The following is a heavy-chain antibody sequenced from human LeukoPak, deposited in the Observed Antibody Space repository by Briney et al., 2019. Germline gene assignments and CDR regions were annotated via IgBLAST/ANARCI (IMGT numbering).Heavy chain of an antibody. J-gene: IGHJ6*03. D-gene: IGHD6-13*01. V-gene: IGHV4-38-2*02. CDR1: GYSISSGYY. CDR2: IYHSGST. CDR3: AKTSPGYSSSWYWGYYYYMDV. Sequence: SETLSLTCTVSGYSISSGYYWGWIRQPPGKGLEWIGSIYHSGSTYYNPSLKSRVTISVDTSKNQFSLKLSSVTAADTAVYYCAKTSPGYSSSWYWGYYYYMDVWGKGTTVTVSS.